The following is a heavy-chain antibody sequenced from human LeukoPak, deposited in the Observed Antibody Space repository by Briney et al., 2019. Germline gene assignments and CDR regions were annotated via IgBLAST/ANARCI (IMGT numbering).Heavy chain of an antibody. CDR2: ISSSSSYI. J-gene: IGHJ4*02. D-gene: IGHD1-26*01. CDR3: ARDSGGSSVFDY. CDR1: EFTFSSYT. V-gene: IGHV3-21*01. Sequence: GGSLRLSCAASEFTFSSYTMNWFRQAPGKGLEWVSSISSSSSYIYYADSVKGRFTISRDNAKNSLYLQMNSLRAEDTAVYYCARDSGGSSVFDYWGQGTLVTVSS.